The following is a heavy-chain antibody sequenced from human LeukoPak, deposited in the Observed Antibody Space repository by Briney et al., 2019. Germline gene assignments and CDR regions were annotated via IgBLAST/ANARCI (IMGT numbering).Heavy chain of an antibody. CDR2: ISSSGSTI. Sequence: GGSLRLSCAASGFTFSDYYMSWIRQAPGKGLEWVSYISSSGSTIYYADSVKGRFTISRDNAKNSLYLQMNSLRAEDTAVYYCAKSIVVVAALPVDAFDIWGQGTMVTVSS. CDR1: GFTFSDYY. CDR3: AKSIVVVAALPVDAFDI. D-gene: IGHD2-15*01. V-gene: IGHV3-11*01. J-gene: IGHJ3*02.